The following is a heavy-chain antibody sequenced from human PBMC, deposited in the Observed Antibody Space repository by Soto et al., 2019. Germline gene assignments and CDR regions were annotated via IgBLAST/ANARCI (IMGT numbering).Heavy chain of an antibody. Sequence: GASAKVCCKASVYTITSYAIHWVRQAPGQRLEWMGWINAGNGNTKYSQKFQGRVTITRDTSASTAYMELSSLRSEDTAVYYCARDLGGWPDYWGQGTLVTVSS. CDR3: ARDLGGWPDY. V-gene: IGHV1-3*01. J-gene: IGHJ4*02. CDR2: INAGNGNT. D-gene: IGHD2-15*01. CDR1: VYTITSYA.